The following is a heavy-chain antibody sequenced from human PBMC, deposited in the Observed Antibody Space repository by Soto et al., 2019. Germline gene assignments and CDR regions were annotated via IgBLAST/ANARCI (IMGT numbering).Heavy chain of an antibody. Sequence: SGPTLVNPTQTLTLTCTFSGFSLSTSGMCVSWIRQPPGKALEWLARIDWDDDKYYSTSLKTRLTISKDTSKNQVVLTMTNMDPVDTATYYCARVTLVPAARGQYGMDVWGQGTTVTVSS. CDR2: IDWDDDK. D-gene: IGHD2-2*01. V-gene: IGHV2-70*11. CDR1: GFSLSTSGMC. CDR3: ARVTLVPAARGQYGMDV. J-gene: IGHJ6*02.